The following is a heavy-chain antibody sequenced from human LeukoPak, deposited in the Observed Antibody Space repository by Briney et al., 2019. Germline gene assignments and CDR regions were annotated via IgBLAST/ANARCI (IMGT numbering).Heavy chain of an antibody. CDR3: AREFYGYDFGFGMDV. V-gene: IGHV4-59*01. CDR2: IYYNGST. Sequence: SETLSLTCTVSGSSISNFYWAWVRLPPGKALEWIGSIYYNGSTIDNPSLTSRVTMSADSSKNQFSLNLKSVTAADTAVYYCAREFYGYDFGFGMDVWGKGTTVTVSS. D-gene: IGHD3-3*01. CDR1: GSSISNFY. J-gene: IGHJ6*04.